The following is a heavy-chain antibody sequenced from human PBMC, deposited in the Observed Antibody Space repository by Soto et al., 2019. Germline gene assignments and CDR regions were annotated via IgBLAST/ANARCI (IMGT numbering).Heavy chain of an antibody. CDR1: GFTFSSYG. D-gene: IGHD6-13*01. V-gene: IGHV3-33*01. J-gene: IGHJ6*02. Sequence: QVQLVESGGGVVQPGRSLRLSCAASGFTFSSYGMHWVRQAPGKGLEWVAVIWYDGTNKYYADSVKGRFTISRDNSKNTLYLPMNRLRAEDTAVYYCARDRGAVAGTRYYYGMDVWGQGTTVTVSS. CDR2: IWYDGTNK. CDR3: ARDRGAVAGTRYYYGMDV.